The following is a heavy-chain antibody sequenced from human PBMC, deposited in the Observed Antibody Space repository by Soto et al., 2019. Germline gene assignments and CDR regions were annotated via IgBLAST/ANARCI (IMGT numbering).Heavy chain of an antibody. CDR2: ISDSGSGT. D-gene: IGHD3-3*01. Sequence: GGSLRLSCAASGFPFSNYAMSWVRQAPGKGLEWVSGISDSGSGTYYADSVEGRFTISRDTSKNTLFLQMNSLRAEDTALYYCAKSHSRAWSGRIVVDSWGQGTLVTVSS. J-gene: IGHJ4*02. CDR3: AKSHSRAWSGRIVVDS. V-gene: IGHV3-23*01. CDR1: GFPFSNYA.